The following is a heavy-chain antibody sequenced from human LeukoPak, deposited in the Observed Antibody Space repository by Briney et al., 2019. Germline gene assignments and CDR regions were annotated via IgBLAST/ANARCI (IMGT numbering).Heavy chain of an antibody. CDR3: ARDPHYGSGSYGYFDY. V-gene: IGHV3-7*01. Sequence: GGSLRLSCAASGFTFSSYWMSWVRQAPGKGLEWVANIKQDGSEKYYVDSVKGRFTISRDNAKNSLYLQMNSLRAEDTAVYYYARDPHYGSGSYGYFDYWGQGTLVTVSS. D-gene: IGHD3-10*01. J-gene: IGHJ4*02. CDR2: IKQDGSEK. CDR1: GFTFSSYW.